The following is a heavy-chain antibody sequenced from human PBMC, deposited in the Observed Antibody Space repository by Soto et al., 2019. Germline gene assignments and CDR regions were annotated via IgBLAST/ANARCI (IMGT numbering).Heavy chain of an antibody. V-gene: IGHV4-39*01. CDR3: ARPTKPDYGIDY. CDR1: GGSISSSSYY. D-gene: IGHD4-17*01. J-gene: IGHJ4*02. CDR2: IYYSGST. Sequence: QLQLQESGPGLVKPSETLSLTCTVSGGSISSSSYYWGWIRQPPGKGLEWIGSIYYSGSTYYNPSLKSRVPISGDTSKNQFSLKLSSVTAADTAVYYCARPTKPDYGIDYWGQGTLVTVSS.